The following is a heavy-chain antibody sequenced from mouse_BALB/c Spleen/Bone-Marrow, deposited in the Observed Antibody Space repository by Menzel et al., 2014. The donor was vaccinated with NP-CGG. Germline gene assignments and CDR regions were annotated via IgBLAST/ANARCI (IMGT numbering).Heavy chain of an antibody. Sequence: EVQVVESGAELVQPGASVKLSCKASGFNIKDTYMHWVKQRPEQGLEWIGRIDPANGNTKYDPKFQGKATITADTSSNTAYLQLSSLTSEDTAVYYCASYYYGSSSFAYWGQGTLVTVSA. CDR3: ASYYYGSSSFAY. D-gene: IGHD1-1*01. CDR1: GFNIKDTY. CDR2: IDPANGNT. J-gene: IGHJ3*01. V-gene: IGHV14-3*02.